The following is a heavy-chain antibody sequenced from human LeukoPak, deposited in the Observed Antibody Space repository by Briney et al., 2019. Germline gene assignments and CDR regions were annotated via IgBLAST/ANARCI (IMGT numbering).Heavy chain of an antibody. V-gene: IGHV3-23*01. J-gene: IGHJ4*02. CDR3: AKASWEGVTTTYFDY. CDR2: ISGSGGVT. D-gene: IGHD1-26*01. CDR1: GFTFSSCG. Sequence: PGGSLRLSCVASGFTFSSCGINWVRQAPGKGLEWVSGISGSGGVTYYADSVKGRFTISRDNSKNTLYLQMNSLRGDDTAIYYCAKASWEGVTTTYFDYWGQGTLVTVSS.